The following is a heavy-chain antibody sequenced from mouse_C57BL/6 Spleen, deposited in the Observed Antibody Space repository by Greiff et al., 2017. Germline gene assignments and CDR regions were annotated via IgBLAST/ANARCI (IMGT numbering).Heavy chain of an antibody. J-gene: IGHJ4*01. CDR1: GFTFSSYA. D-gene: IGHD1-1*01. CDR2: ISDGGSYT. V-gene: IGHV5-4*01. CDR3: ARDKITTVVATGAMDY. Sequence: EVQLVESGGGLVKPGGSLKLSCAASGFTFSSYAMSWVRQTPEKRLEWVATISDGGSYTYYPDNVKGRFTISRDNAKNNLYLQMSHLKSEDTAMYYCARDKITTVVATGAMDYRGQGASVTVSS.